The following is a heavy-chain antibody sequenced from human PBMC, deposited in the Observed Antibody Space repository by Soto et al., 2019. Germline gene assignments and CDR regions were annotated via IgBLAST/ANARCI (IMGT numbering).Heavy chain of an antibody. D-gene: IGHD2-21*01. V-gene: IGHV2-5*02. Sequence: QITLKESGPALVKPTQTLTLTCTFSGFSLTTRGVGVGWIRQPPRKALEWLALIYWDDDRRYSPSLKSRLTINKDTSKNQVVLTMDNMGPVYTDTYYCAHRRTGDLIDYLGQGTLVTVSS. J-gene: IGHJ4*02. CDR2: IYWDDDR. CDR3: AHRRTGDLIDY. CDR1: GFSLTTRGVG.